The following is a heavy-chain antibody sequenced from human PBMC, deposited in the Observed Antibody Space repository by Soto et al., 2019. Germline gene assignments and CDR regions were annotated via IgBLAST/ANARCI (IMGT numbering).Heavy chain of an antibody. CDR3: AHRVLRTVFGLVLTTAIYFDF. V-gene: IGHV2-5*02. J-gene: IGHJ4*02. CDR1: GFSLTTSGVG. Sequence: QITLNESGPTVVRPTETLTLTCRFSGFSLTTSGVGVGWIRQSPGKAPEWLALIYWDYDKRYSASLKSRLTIPKDTSKNRVVLTVSGLDPADTATYYCAHRVLRTVFGLVLTTAIYFDFWGQGTPVAVSS. D-gene: IGHD3-3*01. CDR2: IYWDYDK.